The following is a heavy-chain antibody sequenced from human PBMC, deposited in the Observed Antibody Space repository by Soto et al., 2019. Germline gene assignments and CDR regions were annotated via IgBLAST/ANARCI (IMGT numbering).Heavy chain of an antibody. CDR3: ARGLGIAAAGRPYYFDY. CDR2: INHSGST. CDR1: GGSFSCYY. V-gene: IGHV4-34*01. Sequence: PSETLSLTCAVYGGSFSCYYWSWIRQPPGKGLEWIGEINHSGSTNYNPSLKSRVTISVDTSKNQFSLKLSSVTAADTAVYYCARGLGIAAAGRPYYFDYWGQGTLVTVSS. D-gene: IGHD6-13*01. J-gene: IGHJ4*02.